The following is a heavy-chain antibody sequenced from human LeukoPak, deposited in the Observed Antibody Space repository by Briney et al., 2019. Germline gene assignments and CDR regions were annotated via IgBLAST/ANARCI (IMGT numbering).Heavy chain of an antibody. V-gene: IGHV3-64*04. CDR2: ISSNGGNT. Sequence: SGGSLRLSCSASGFSLSTYAMHWVRQAPGKGLDYVSGISSNGGNTYYADSVKGRFTISRDNSKNTLYLQMNSLRAEDTAVYYCARDSNFDWFDPWGQGTLVTVSS. CDR1: GFSLSTYA. D-gene: IGHD1-7*01. J-gene: IGHJ5*02. CDR3: ARDSNFDWFDP.